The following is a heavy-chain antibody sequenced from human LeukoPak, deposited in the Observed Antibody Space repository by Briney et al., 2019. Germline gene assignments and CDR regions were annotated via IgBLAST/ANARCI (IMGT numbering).Heavy chain of an antibody. V-gene: IGHV3-9*01. CDR1: GFTFDDYA. D-gene: IGHD3-10*01. J-gene: IGHJ3*02. CDR2: ISWNSGSI. Sequence: PGGSLRLSCAASGFTFDDYAMHWVRQAPGRGLEWVSGISWNSGSIGYADSVKGRFTISRDNAKNSLYLQMNSLRAEDTALYYCSRALLWFGELGPVAFDIWGQGTMVTVSP. CDR3: SRALLWFGELGPVAFDI.